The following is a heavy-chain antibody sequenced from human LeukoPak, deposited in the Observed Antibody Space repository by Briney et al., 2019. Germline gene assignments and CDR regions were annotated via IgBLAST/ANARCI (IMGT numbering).Heavy chain of an antibody. J-gene: IGHJ3*01. CDR2: VTWNSDTI. D-gene: IGHD7-27*01. CDR3: VKDIGAYDDLTGFYAFDL. Sequence: PGGSQRLSCAASGFTFSSYWMHWVRQAPGKGLEWVSGVTWNSDTIGYADIVKGRFTISRDNAKNSLFLEMNTVRPEDTAFYYCVKDIGAYDDLTGFYAFDLWGQGTMVTVSS. V-gene: IGHV3-9*01. CDR1: GFTFSSYW.